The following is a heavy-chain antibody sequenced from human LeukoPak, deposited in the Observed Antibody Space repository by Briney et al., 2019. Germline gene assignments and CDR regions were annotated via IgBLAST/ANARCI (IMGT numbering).Heavy chain of an antibody. CDR2: INSDGSAT. CDR3: ARETGYSTSWYAYYFDY. D-gene: IGHD6-13*01. Sequence: GGSLRLSCAASGFTFCSPWMHWVRQAPGKGLVRVSRINSDGSATAYADSVKGRFTISRDNAENTLYLQMNSLRAEDTAMYYCARETGYSTSWYAYYFDYWGQGTLVTVAS. CDR1: GFTFCSPW. J-gene: IGHJ4*02. V-gene: IGHV3-74*01.